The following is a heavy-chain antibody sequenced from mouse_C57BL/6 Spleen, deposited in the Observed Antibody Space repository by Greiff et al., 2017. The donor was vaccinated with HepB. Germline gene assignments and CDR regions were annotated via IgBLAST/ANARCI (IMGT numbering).Heavy chain of an antibody. CDR1: GYAFSSSW. V-gene: IGHV1-82*01. J-gene: IGHJ4*01. CDR3: ARTGYYAMDY. Sequence: QVHVKQSGPELVKPGASVKISCKASGYAFSSSWMNWVKQRPGKGLERIGRIYPGDGDTNSNGRFKGKATLTADKSSSTAYMKLSSLTPEDSAVYFCARTGYYAMDYWGQGTSVTVSS. CDR2: IYPGDGDT.